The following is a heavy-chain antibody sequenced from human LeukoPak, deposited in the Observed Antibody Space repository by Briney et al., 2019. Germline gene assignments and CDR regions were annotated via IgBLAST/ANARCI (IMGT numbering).Heavy chain of an antibody. V-gene: IGHV3-30*19. CDR1: GLMFSSYG. CDR2: IWSDGSNK. Sequence: PGGSLRLSCAASGLMFSSYGMHWVRQAPGKGLEWVAVIWSDGSNKYYADSVKGRFTISRDNSKNTLYLQMNSLRAEDTAVYYCARDLGSGWGAYFDYWGQGTLVTVSS. CDR3: ARDLGSGWGAYFDY. D-gene: IGHD6-19*01. J-gene: IGHJ4*02.